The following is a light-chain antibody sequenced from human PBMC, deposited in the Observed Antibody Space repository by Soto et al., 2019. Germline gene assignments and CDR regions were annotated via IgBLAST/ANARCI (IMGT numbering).Light chain of an antibody. V-gene: IGKV3-20*01. CDR1: QSVSSSY. J-gene: IGKJ1*01. CDR3: QQYGRSPCT. Sequence: EIVLTQSPGTLSLSPGERATLSCRASQSVSSSYLAWYQQKPGQAPRLLIYGASSRATGIPDRFSGSGSGTDFTLTISRLEPEDFAVYYCQQYGRSPCTFGQGTKVEIK. CDR2: GAS.